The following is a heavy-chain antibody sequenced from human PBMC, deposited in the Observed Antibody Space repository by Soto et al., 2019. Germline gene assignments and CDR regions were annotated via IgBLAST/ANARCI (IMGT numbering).Heavy chain of an antibody. CDR3: ARRGSGSYNDL. J-gene: IGHJ4*02. Sequence: EVQLLESGGGLVQPGGSLRLSCAASGFTFSSYAMRWVRQAPVKGLEWVSAISGSGGSTYYADSVKGRFTISRDNSKNTLYLQMNSLRAEDTAVNYCARRGSGSYNDLWGQGTLVTVSS. CDR1: GFTFSSYA. V-gene: IGHV3-23*01. CDR2: ISGSGGST. D-gene: IGHD1-26*01.